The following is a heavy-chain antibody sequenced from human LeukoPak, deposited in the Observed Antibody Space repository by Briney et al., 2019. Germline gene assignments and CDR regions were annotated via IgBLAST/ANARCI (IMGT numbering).Heavy chain of an antibody. Sequence: ASVKVSCKASGYTFSNYGINWVRQAPGQGLGWMGWISAYNGDTKYAQKLQDRVTMTRDTSTSTAYMELRRLRSDDTAMYFCARGGTSWSAEYFQYWGQGTLVTVSS. D-gene: IGHD6-13*01. V-gene: IGHV1-18*01. CDR1: GYTFSNYG. CDR2: ISAYNGDT. CDR3: ARGGTSWSAEYFQY. J-gene: IGHJ1*01.